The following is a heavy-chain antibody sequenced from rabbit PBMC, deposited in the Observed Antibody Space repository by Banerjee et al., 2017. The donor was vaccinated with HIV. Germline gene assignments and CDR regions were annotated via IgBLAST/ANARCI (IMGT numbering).Heavy chain of an antibody. V-gene: IGHV1S45*01. D-gene: IGHD6-1*01. CDR3: TRDGASNNYGFNL. J-gene: IGHJ4*01. Sequence: QLEESGGDLFKPGASLTLTCTASGFSFSSYWICWVRQAPGKGLEWIACIYGGSGRTYYASWAKGRFTISKTSSTTVTLQMTSLTAADTATYFCTRDGASNNYGFNLWGQGTLVTVS. CDR1: GFSFSSYW. CDR2: IYGGSGRT.